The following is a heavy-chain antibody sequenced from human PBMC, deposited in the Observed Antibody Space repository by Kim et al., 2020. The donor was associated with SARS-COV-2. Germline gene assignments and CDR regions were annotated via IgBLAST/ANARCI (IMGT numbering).Heavy chain of an antibody. CDR3: ARDLTTVTTAGSWDY. CDR1: GFTFSSYW. D-gene: IGHD4-17*01. V-gene: IGHV3-7*01. J-gene: IGHJ4*02. CDR2: IKQDGSEK. Sequence: GGSLRLSCAASGFTFSSYWMSWVRQAPGKGLEWVANIKQDGSEKYYVDSVKGRFTISRDNAKNSLYLQMNSLRAEDTAVYYCARDLTTVTTAGSWDYWGQGTLVTVSS.